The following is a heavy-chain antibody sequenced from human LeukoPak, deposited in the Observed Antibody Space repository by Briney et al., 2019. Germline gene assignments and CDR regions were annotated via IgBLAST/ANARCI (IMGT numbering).Heavy chain of an antibody. J-gene: IGHJ5*02. CDR2: IRYDGSRK. CDR3: TKAPPGKFDP. Sequence: PGGSLRLSCAASGFIFSSYGMHWVRQAPDKGLEWVAFIRYDGSRKYYADSVKGRFTISRDNSKNTLYLQMNSLRAEDTALYYCTKAPPGKFDPWGQGTLVTVSS. CDR1: GFIFSSYG. V-gene: IGHV3-30*02. D-gene: IGHD3-10*01.